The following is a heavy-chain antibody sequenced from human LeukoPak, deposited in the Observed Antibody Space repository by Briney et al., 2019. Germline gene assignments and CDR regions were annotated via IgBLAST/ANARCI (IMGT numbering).Heavy chain of an antibody. D-gene: IGHD3-10*01. CDR1: GGSLSTYY. J-gene: IGHJ3*01. V-gene: IGHV4-59*08. CDR2: IFNSETT. CDR3: ARRYYGSGSSAFDV. Sequence: SETLSLTCTVSGGSLSTYYWSWIRQPPGKGLEWIGYIFNSETTKYSPSLKSRVSISADTSNNQFSLNLRSVTAADTAIYFCARRYYGSGSSAFDVWGQGTTVIVPS.